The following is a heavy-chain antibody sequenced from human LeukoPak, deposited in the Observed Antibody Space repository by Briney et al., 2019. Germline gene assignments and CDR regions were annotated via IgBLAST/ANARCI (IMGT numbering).Heavy chain of an antibody. CDR2: TYYRSKWSS. V-gene: IGHV6-1*01. CDR1: GDSVSRNTAT. CDR3: ASSGYYQEYLQH. D-gene: IGHD3-22*01. Sequence: SQTLSLTCGISGDSVSRNTATWNWIRHSPSRGLEWLGRTYYRSKWSSVYAASVKSRMTVTPDTSKNQVSLHLNSVTPEDTAVYYCASSGYYQEYLQHWGQGTLVTVSS. J-gene: IGHJ1*01.